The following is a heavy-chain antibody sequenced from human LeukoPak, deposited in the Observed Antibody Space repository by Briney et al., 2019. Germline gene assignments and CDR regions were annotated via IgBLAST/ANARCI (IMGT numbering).Heavy chain of an antibody. CDR2: ISGSGDDA. V-gene: IGHV3-23*01. CDR3: ARSLRHCTSTSCSLYYYMDV. J-gene: IGHJ6*03. Sequence: GGSLRLSCAASGFSLSSYAMSWVRQAPGKGLEWVASISGSGDDAYIADSVKGRFTISRDNSKKTLLLQMTSLRDGDTAVYYCARSLRHCTSTSCSLYYYMDVWGKGTRSPSP. D-gene: IGHD2-2*01. CDR1: GFSLSSYA.